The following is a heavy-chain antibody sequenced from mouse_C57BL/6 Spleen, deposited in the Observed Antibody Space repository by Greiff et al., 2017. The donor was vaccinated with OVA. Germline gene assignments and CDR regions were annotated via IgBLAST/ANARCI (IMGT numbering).Heavy chain of an antibody. V-gene: IGHV1-20*01. D-gene: IGHD1-1*01. J-gene: IGHJ3*01. CDR2: INPYNGDT. Sequence: EVQLQQSGPELVKPGDSVKISCKASGHSFTGYFMNWVMQSHGKSLEWIGRINPYNGDTFYNQKFKGKATLTVDKSSSTAHMELRSLTSEDSAVYYCARDYGSSPWFAYWGQGTLVTVSA. CDR1: GHSFTGYF. CDR3: ARDYGSSPWFAY.